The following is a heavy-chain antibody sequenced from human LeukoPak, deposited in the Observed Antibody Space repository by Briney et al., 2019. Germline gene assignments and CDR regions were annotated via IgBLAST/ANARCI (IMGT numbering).Heavy chain of an antibody. CDR1: GFTFSSYE. CDR2: ISVSGSTI. CDR3: ARYHYYDGSGYDGY. J-gene: IGHJ4*02. D-gene: IGHD3-22*01. Sequence: GGSLRLSCAASGFTFSSYEMNWVRQAPGKGLEGVSYISVSGSTIYYADSVKGRFTISRDNAKNSLYLQMNSLRAEDTAVYFCARYHYYDGSGYDGYWGQGTLVTVSS. V-gene: IGHV3-48*03.